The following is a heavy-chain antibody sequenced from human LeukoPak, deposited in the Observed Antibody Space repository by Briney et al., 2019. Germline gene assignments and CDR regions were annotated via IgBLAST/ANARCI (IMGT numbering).Heavy chain of an antibody. D-gene: IGHD2-15*01. CDR3: ARYEYCSGGRCYNDY. V-gene: IGHV4-59*07. J-gene: IGHJ4*02. CDR1: RGSISGYY. Sequence: PSDTLSLTCTVSRGSISGYYWSWIRQPPGRRLEWIAFIYYSGSTNYNPSLKSRATISVDTSKNQFPLKLNSVTAADTAVYYCARYEYCSGGRCYNDYWGQGTLVTVSS. CDR2: IYYSGST.